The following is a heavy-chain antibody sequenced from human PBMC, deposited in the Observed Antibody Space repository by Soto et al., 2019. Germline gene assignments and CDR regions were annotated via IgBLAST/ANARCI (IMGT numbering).Heavy chain of an antibody. Sequence: SVTLSLTCTVAGCSITSSNGRWIRKPPGRGLEWIGYISYSGSTNYNPSLKSRVTISVDTSKNQFSLKLSSVTAAATAVYYCARDSSGYYDDAFDIWGQGTMVT. CDR2: ISYSGST. CDR1: GCSITSSN. CDR3: ARDSSGYYDDAFDI. D-gene: IGHD3-22*01. V-gene: IGHV4-59*07. J-gene: IGHJ3*02.